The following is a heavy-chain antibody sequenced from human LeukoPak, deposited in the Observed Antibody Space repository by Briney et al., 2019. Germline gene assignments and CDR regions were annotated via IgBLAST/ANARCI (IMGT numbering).Heavy chain of an antibody. D-gene: IGHD3-22*01. J-gene: IGHJ4*02. CDR2: IKQDGSEK. CDR3: ATEDYYDSSGYYFAY. CDR1: GFTFSSYW. V-gene: IGHV3-7*01. Sequence: GGSLRLSCAASGFTFSSYWMSWVRQAPGKGLEWVANIKQDGSEKYYVDSVKGRFTISRDNAKNSLYLQMNSLRAENTAVYYCATEDYYDSSGYYFAYWGQGTLVTVSS.